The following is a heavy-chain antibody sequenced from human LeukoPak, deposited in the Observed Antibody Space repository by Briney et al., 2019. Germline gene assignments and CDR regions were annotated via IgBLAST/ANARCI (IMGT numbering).Heavy chain of an antibody. CDR2: IYHSGST. V-gene: IGHV4-4*02. CDR1: GGSISSSNW. Sequence: SETLSLTCAVSGGSISSSNWWSWVRQPPGKGLEWIGEIYHSGSTNYNPSLKSRVTISVDKSKNQFSLKLSSVTAADTAVYYCASSAAGTAKAFDYWGQGTLVTVSS. CDR3: ASSAAGTAKAFDY. D-gene: IGHD6-13*01. J-gene: IGHJ4*02.